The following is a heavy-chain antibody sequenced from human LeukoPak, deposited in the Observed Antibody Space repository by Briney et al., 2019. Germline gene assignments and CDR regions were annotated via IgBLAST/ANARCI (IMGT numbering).Heavy chain of an antibody. J-gene: IGHJ4*02. Sequence: TLSLTCAVSGGSISSGGYSWSWIRQPPGKGLEWIGYIYHSGSTYYNPSLKSRVTISVDRSKNQFSLKLSSVTAADTAVYYCARAGRTGDRPDYWGQGTLVTVSS. CDR2: IYHSGST. D-gene: IGHD1-1*01. V-gene: IGHV4-30-2*01. CDR1: GGSISSGGYS. CDR3: ARAGRTGDRPDY.